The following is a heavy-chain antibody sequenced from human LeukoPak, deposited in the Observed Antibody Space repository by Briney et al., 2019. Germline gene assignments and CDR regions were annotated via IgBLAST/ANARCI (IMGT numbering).Heavy chain of an antibody. CDR2: IYSSGST. CDR1: GGSISGYY. CDR3: ARNYDSSGYTAFGY. D-gene: IGHD3-22*01. Sequence: SETLSLTCTVSGGSISGYYWSWIRQPPGKGLEWIGHIYSSGSTKYNPSLKGRVTISVDTSKNQFSLKLSSVTAADTAVYYCARNYDSSGYTAFGYWGRGTLLTVSS. J-gene: IGHJ4*02. V-gene: IGHV4-59*01.